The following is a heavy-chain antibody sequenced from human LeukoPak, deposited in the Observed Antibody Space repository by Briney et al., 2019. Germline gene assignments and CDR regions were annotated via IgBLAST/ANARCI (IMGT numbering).Heavy chain of an antibody. CDR3: ARGHYYGSGTYHFDS. CDR1: GGSISSYY. J-gene: IGHJ4*02. CDR2: IYYSGST. D-gene: IGHD3-10*01. V-gene: IGHV4-59*12. Sequence: SETLSLTCTVSGGSISSYYWSWIRQPPGKGLEWIGYIYYSGSTNYNPSLKSRLTISVDTSRNQFSLKLSSVTAADTAVYYCARGHYYGSGTYHFDSWGQGTLVTVSS.